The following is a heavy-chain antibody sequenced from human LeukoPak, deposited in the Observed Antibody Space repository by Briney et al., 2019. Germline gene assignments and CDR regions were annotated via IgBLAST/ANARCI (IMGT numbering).Heavy chain of an antibody. CDR1: GLTFDDYA. Sequence: SLRLSCAASGLTFDDYAMHWVRQARGEGLEWVSGITWDNGSIDYADSVKGRFTISRDNAKNTLMLQMNSLRPEDTALYYCSKVRSWSLAATEPLDYWGQGTLVTVSS. CDR2: ITWDNGSI. V-gene: IGHV3-9*01. J-gene: IGHJ4*02. D-gene: IGHD3-10*01. CDR3: SKVRSWSLAATEPLDY.